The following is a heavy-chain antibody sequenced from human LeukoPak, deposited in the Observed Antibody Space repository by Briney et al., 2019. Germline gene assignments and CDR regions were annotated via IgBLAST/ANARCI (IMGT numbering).Heavy chain of an antibody. CDR2: INPSGGST. CDR3: TRTHYNWNDEGGYNWFDP. Sequence: ASVKVSCKASGYTFTSYYMHWVRQAPGQGLEWMGIINPSGGSTSYAQKFQGRVTMTRDMSTSTVYMELSSLRSEDTAVYYCTRTHYNWNDEGGYNWFDPWGQGTLVTVSS. CDR1: GYTFTSYY. D-gene: IGHD1-20*01. J-gene: IGHJ5*02. V-gene: IGHV1-46*03.